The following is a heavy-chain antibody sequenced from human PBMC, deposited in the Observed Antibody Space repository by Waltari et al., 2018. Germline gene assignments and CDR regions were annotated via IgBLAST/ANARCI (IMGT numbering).Heavy chain of an antibody. CDR2: IYYSGST. Sequence: QVQLQESGPGLVKPSETLSLTCTVSGGSISSHYWSWIRQPPGKGLEWIGYIYYSGSTNDNPSLKSRVTISVDTSKNQFSLKLSSVTAADTAVYYCARGSAVAGTVYYYYGMDVWGQGTTVTVSS. CDR1: GGSISSHY. J-gene: IGHJ6*02. CDR3: ARGSAVAGTVYYYYGMDV. D-gene: IGHD6-19*01. V-gene: IGHV4-59*11.